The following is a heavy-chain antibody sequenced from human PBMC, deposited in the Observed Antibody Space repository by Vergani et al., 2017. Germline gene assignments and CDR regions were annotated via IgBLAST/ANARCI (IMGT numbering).Heavy chain of an antibody. D-gene: IGHD5-12*01. CDR1: GGSISSGGYS. J-gene: IGHJ3*02. V-gene: IGHV4-30-2*01. CDR3: ASMRYNDAFDI. Sequence: QLQLQESGSGLVKPSQTLSLTCAVSGGSISSGGYSWSWIGQAPGKGLEWIGYIYHSGSTYYNPSLKSRVTISVDRSKNQFSRKLSSVTDADTAVYYCASMRYNDAFDIWGQGTMVTVSS. CDR2: IYHSGST.